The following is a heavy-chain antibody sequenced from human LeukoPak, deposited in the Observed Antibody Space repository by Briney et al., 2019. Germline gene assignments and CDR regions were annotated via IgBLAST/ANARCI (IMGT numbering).Heavy chain of an antibody. D-gene: IGHD1-26*01. Sequence: PSETLSLTCTVSGGSISSGDYYWSWIRQPPGKGLEWIGYIYYSGSTYYNPSLKSRVTISVDTSKNQFSLKLSSVTAADTAVYYCARGSGSYYGPRDAFDIWGQGTMVTVSS. CDR2: IYYSGST. CDR3: ARGSGSYYGPRDAFDI. J-gene: IGHJ3*02. V-gene: IGHV4-30-4*02. CDR1: GGSISSGDYY.